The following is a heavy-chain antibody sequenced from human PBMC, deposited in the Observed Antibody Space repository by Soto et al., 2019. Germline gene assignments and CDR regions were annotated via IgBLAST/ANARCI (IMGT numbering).Heavy chain of an antibody. V-gene: IGHV4-39*01. J-gene: IGHJ4*02. Sequence: QLQLQESGPGLVKPSETLSLTCTVSGGSISSSSYYWGWIRQPPGKGLEWIGSIYYSGSTYYNPSPQSRVTLPVDTSNTRFSLKLRSVTAADTAVYYCARQGDFWGGYYGGGDYWGQGTLVTVSS. CDR2: IYYSGST. CDR1: GGSISSSSYY. D-gene: IGHD3-3*01. CDR3: ARQGDFWGGYYGGGDY.